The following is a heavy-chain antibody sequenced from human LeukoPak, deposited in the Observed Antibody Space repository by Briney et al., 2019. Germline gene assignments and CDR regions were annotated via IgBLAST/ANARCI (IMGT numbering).Heavy chain of an antibody. D-gene: IGHD3-22*01. CDR3: ARSADSSASYYFDY. CDR1: GYSFTSYW. J-gene: IGHJ4*02. Sequence: GESLKISCKGSGYSFTSYWIGWVRQMPGKGLEWMGIIYPGDSDTRYSPSFQGQVTISADRPISTAYLQWSSLRASDTAVYYCARSADSSASYYFDYWGQGTLVTVSS. V-gene: IGHV5-51*04. CDR2: IYPGDSDT.